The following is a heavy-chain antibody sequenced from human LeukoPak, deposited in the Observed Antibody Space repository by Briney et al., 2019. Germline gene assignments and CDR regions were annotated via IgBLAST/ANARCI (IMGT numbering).Heavy chain of an antibody. CDR3: ARLMEMAATPYYYYYMDV. CDR2: FSGSGGST. V-gene: IGHV3-23*01. J-gene: IGHJ6*03. D-gene: IGHD5-24*01. CDR1: GFTFSNYA. Sequence: PGGSLRLSCAASGFTFSNYAMSWVRQAPGKGLAWVSSFSGSGGSTYYADSVKGRFTISRDNSKNTLYLQMNSLRAEDTAVYYCARLMEMAATPYYYYYMDVWGKGTTVTVSS.